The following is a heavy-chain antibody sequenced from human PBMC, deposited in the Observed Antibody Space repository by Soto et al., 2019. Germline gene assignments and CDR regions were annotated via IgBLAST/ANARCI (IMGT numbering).Heavy chain of an antibody. CDR1: GFTFSSYA. V-gene: IGHV3-23*01. J-gene: IGHJ3*01. CDR3: ARRGSR. Sequence: GGSLRLSCAASGFTFSSYAMSWVRQAPGKGLEWVSVVSGAGGTTYYAESVKGRFTISRDNSKNTVYLQMNSLRAEDAAVYYCARRGSRWGRGTKVTVSS. D-gene: IGHD2-15*01. CDR2: VSGAGGTT.